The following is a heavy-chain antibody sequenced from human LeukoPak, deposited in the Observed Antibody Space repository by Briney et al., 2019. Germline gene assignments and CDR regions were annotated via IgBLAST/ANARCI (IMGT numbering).Heavy chain of an antibody. J-gene: IGHJ6*03. V-gene: IGHV4-39*01. CDR1: GDSISDNNYY. CDR3: ARQGIWYYYYHMDV. D-gene: IGHD1-14*01. Sequence: SSETLSLTCTVSGDSISDNNYYWGWIRQPPGRALEWIGTIYYSGSTYYNPSLKSRVTISLDTPKNQFSLNLNSVTAADTALYYCARQGIWYYYYHMDVWGKGTTVTVSS. CDR2: IYYSGST.